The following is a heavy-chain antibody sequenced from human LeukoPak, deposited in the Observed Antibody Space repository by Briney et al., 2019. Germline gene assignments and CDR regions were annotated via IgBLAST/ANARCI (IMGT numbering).Heavy chain of an antibody. D-gene: IGHD2-2*02. Sequence: PSETLSLTCTISGGSISSYYWSWIRQPPGKGLEWIGYVYTSGSTNYNPSLKSRVTISVDTSKNQFSLKLSSVTAADTAVYYCARLDTYCSSTSCYKHFDYWGQGTLVTVSS. CDR2: VYTSGST. V-gene: IGHV4-4*09. CDR3: ARLDTYCSSTSCYKHFDY. CDR1: GGSISSYY. J-gene: IGHJ4*02.